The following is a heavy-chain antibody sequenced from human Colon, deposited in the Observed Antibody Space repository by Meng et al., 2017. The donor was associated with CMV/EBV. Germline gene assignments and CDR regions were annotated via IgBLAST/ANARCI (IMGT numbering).Heavy chain of an antibody. V-gene: IGHV3-11*04. CDR3: ARGDYDFWGGY. Sequence: GGSLRLSCAVSGFTFSDYCMSWIRQAPGKGLEWVSYISGDGNIIYYSDSVRGRFISSRDNARKSLYLQMNSLRAGDTAVYYCARGDYDFWGGYWGQGTLVTVSS. J-gene: IGHJ4*02. CDR1: GFTFSDYC. D-gene: IGHD3-3*01. CDR2: ISGDGNII.